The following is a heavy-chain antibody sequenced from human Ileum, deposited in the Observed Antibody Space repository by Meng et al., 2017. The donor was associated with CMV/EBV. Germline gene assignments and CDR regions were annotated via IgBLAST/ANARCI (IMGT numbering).Heavy chain of an antibody. J-gene: IGHJ4*02. D-gene: IGHD2-2*01. CDR3: ARGSIKVFPAVRFRLQPFDY. Sequence: SLRGYFWGWIRQPPGRGLEWIGAIIHSGSTNYNPSLKSRVTISVDTSKKQFSLNLSSVTAADTAVYYCARGSIKVFPAVRFRLQPFDYWGQGTLVTVSS. CDR1: SLRGYF. CDR2: IIHSGST. V-gene: IGHV4-34*01.